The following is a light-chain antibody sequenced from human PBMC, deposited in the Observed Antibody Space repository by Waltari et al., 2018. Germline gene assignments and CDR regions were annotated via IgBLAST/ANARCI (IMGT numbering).Light chain of an antibody. CDR2: EDS. J-gene: IGLJ7*01. CDR3: GTWDSSLSGAV. V-gene: IGLV1-51*02. Sequence: QSVLTQPPSVSAAPGQRVTISCPGGHSNIGNNYVSWYRQFPGPAPKLLIYEDSERPSGVPGRFSGSKSGTSATLDITGLQAGDEADYYCGTWDSSLSGAVFGGGTHLTVL. CDR1: HSNIGNNY.